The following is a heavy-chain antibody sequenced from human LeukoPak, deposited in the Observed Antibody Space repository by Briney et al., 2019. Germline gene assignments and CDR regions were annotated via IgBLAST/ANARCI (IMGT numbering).Heavy chain of an antibody. J-gene: IGHJ4*02. Sequence: GGSLRLSCGASGFTFSSYWMSWVRQAPGKGLEWVANIKQDGSEKYYVDSVKGRFTISRDNAKNSLYLQMNSLRAEDTAVYYCARDLMQRDYYDSSGYYNYFDYWGQGTLVTVSS. CDR3: ARDLMQRDYYDSSGYYNYFDY. D-gene: IGHD3-22*01. V-gene: IGHV3-7*03. CDR2: IKQDGSEK. CDR1: GFTFSSYW.